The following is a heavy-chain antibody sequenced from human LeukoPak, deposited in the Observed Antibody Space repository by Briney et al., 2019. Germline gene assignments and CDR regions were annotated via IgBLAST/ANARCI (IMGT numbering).Heavy chain of an antibody. J-gene: IGHJ4*02. V-gene: IGHV1-18*01. CDR2: ICANIGNT. CDR1: GYTFTSYG. Sequence: ASVKVSCKPSGYTFTSYGISWVRQAPGQGVEWRGWICANIGNTNYAQKLQGRVTMTTDTSTSTAYMELRSLRSEDTAVYYCARGLRYSGSYGGYWGQGTLVTVSS. D-gene: IGHD1-26*01. CDR3: ARGLRYSGSYGGY.